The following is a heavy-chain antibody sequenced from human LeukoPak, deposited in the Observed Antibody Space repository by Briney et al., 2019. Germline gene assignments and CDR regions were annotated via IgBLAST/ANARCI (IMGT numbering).Heavy chain of an antibody. V-gene: IGHV4-59*01. Sequence: PSETLSLTCTVSGGSIGSYYWSWIRQPPGKGLEWIGYIYYSGSTNYNPSLKSRVTISVDTSKNQFSLKLSSVTAADTAVYYCARDPSGGRGSFDYWGQGTLVTVSS. CDR1: GGSIGSYY. J-gene: IGHJ4*02. CDR2: IYYSGST. CDR3: ARDPSGGRGSFDY. D-gene: IGHD3-16*01.